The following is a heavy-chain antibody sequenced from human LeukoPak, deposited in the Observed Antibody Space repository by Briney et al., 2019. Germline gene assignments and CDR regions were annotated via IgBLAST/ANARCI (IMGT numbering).Heavy chain of an antibody. CDR1: GGSISSYY. CDR2: IYYSGST. CDR3: ARHVDTAIVTFDY. J-gene: IGHJ4*02. D-gene: IGHD5-18*01. V-gene: IGHV4-59*01. Sequence: SETLSLTCTVSGGSISSYYWSWIRQPPGKGLEWIGYIYYSGSTKYNPSLKSRVTISVDTSKNQFSLKLSSVTAADTAVYYCARHVDTAIVTFDYWGQGTLVTVSS.